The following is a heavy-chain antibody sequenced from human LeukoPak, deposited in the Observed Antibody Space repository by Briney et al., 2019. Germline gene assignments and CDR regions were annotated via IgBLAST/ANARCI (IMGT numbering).Heavy chain of an antibody. CDR3: AREISRLRATKVYYYYYYMDV. J-gene: IGHJ6*03. CDR1: GFTVSSNY. V-gene: IGHV3-66*01. D-gene: IGHD5-12*01. Sequence: GGSLRLSCAASGFTVSSNYMSWVRQAPGKGLEWVSVIYSGGSTYYADSVKGRFTISRDNSKNTLYLQMNSLRAEDTAVYYCAREISRLRATKVYYYYYYMDVWGKGTTVTVSS. CDR2: IYSGGST.